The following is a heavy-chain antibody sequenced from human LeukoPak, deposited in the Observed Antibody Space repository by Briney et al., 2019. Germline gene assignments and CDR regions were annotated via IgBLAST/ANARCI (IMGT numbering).Heavy chain of an antibody. CDR2: IIPIFGTA. J-gene: IGHJ5*02. D-gene: IGHD2-2*02. V-gene: IGHV1-69*01. CDR1: GGTFSRYA. CDR3: ARVPAAISVWFDP. Sequence: ASVKVSCKASGGTFSRYAISWVRQAPGQGLEWMGGIIPIFGTANYAQKFQGRVTITADESTSTAYMELSSLRSEDTAVYYCARVPAAISVWFDPWGQGTLVTVSS.